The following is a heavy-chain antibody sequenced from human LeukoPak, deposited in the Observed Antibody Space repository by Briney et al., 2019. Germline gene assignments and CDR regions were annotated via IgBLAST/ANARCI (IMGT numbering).Heavy chain of an antibody. CDR2: ISCSSSYI. CDR1: GFTFSSYS. J-gene: IGHJ4*02. CDR3: ARDSGAFNSEPTFDY. D-gene: IGHD1-1*01. V-gene: IGHV3-21*01. Sequence: GGSLRLSCAASGFTFSSYSMNWVRQAPGKGLEWVSSISCSSSYIYYADSVKGRFTISRDNAKNSLYLQMNSLRAEDTAVYYCARDSGAFNSEPTFDYWGQGTLVTVSS.